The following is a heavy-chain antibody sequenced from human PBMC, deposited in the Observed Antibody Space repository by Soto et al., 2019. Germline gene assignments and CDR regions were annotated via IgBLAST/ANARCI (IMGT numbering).Heavy chain of an antibody. Sequence: PSQTLSLPCAISGDSVSSNSAAWNWIRQSPSRGLEWLGRTYYRSKWYNDYAVSVKSRLTINPDTSKNQFSLQLNSVTPEDTAVYYCARDDNRYCSSTSCYNFDYWGQGTLVTVSS. J-gene: IGHJ4*02. V-gene: IGHV6-1*01. CDR3: ARDDNRYCSSTSCYNFDY. CDR1: GDSVSSNSAA. D-gene: IGHD2-2*02. CDR2: TYYRSKWYN.